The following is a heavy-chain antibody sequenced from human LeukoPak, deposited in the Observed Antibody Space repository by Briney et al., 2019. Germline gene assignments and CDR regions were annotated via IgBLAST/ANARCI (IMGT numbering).Heavy chain of an antibody. CDR3: ARRPIKYYYYGMDV. CDR2: ISSDGSNK. V-gene: IGHV3-30*04. Sequence: GGSLRLSCAASGFTFNNYAMHWVRQAPGKGLEWVAVISSDGSNKYYADSVKGRFTVSRNSSKNTLYLQMKTLRAEDTAVYYCARRPIKYYYYGMDVWGQGTTVTVSS. J-gene: IGHJ6*02. CDR1: GFTFNNYA.